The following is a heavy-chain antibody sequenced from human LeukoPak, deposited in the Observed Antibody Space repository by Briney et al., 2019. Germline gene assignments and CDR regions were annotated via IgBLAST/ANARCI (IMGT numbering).Heavy chain of an antibody. J-gene: IGHJ6*03. CDR1: GGSISSYY. CDR3: ARAYRGYYYYYYMDV. D-gene: IGHD3-10*01. Sequence: SETLSLTCTVSGGSISSYYWSWIRQPPGKGLEWIGYIYYSGSTNYDPSLKSRVTISVDTSKNQFSLKLSSVTAADTAVYYCARAYRGYYYYYYMDVWGKGTTVTVSS. V-gene: IGHV4-59*01. CDR2: IYYSGST.